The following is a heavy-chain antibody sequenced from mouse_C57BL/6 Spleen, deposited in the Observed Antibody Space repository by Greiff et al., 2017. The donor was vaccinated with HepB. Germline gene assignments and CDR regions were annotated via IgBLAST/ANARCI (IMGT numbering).Heavy chain of an antibody. CDR2: ISSGGSYT. CDR3: ARPYYSNPYYFDY. D-gene: IGHD2-5*01. CDR1: GFTFSSYG. Sequence: EVQLQESGGDLVKPGGSLKLSCAASGFTFSSYGMSWVRQTPDKRLEWVATISSGGSYTYYPDSVKGRFTISRDNAKNTLYLQMSSLKSEDTAMYYCARPYYSNPYYFDYWGQGTTLTVSS. V-gene: IGHV5-6*01. J-gene: IGHJ2*01.